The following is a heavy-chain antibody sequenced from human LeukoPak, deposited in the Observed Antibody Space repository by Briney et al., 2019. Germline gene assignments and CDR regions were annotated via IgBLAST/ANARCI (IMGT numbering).Heavy chain of an antibody. J-gene: IGHJ5*02. Sequence: SETLSLTCAVYDGSFSDYYWSWIRQPPGKGLEWIGEINHSGSTNYNPSLKSRVTISVDTSKNQFSLKLSSVTAADTAVYYCARGRLTMVRGVIGWFDPWGQGTLVTVSS. CDR1: DGSFSDYY. V-gene: IGHV4-34*01. D-gene: IGHD3-10*01. CDR3: ARGRLTMVRGVIGWFDP. CDR2: INHSGST.